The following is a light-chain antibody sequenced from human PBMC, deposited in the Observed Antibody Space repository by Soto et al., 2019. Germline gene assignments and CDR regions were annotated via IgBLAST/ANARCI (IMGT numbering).Light chain of an antibody. CDR1: QDLSNY. Sequence: DIQMTQSPSSLSASVGDRVTITCQASQDLSNYLNWYQQKQGKAPKLLIYDAANLKTGVPSRFSESASGTDVTFTISSLQPEDIATYYCQQYQNLPPVTCGPGTKVDI. CDR3: QQYQNLPPVT. V-gene: IGKV1-33*01. CDR2: DAA. J-gene: IGKJ3*01.